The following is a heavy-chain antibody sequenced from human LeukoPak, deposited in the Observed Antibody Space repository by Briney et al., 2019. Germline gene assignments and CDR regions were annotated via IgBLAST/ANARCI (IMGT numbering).Heavy chain of an antibody. CDR2: IYHSGTA. V-gene: IGHV4-38-2*01. CDR3: ARVWGYTYGYFDY. D-gene: IGHD5-18*01. J-gene: IGHJ4*02. Sequence: SETLSFTCGVSDYSISSDYYWGWIRQPPGKGLEWIGSIYHSGTAYYNPSLNSRVTISVDTSKNQFSLKLNSVTAADTAVYYCARVWGYTYGYFDYWGQGTLVTVSS. CDR1: DYSISSDYY.